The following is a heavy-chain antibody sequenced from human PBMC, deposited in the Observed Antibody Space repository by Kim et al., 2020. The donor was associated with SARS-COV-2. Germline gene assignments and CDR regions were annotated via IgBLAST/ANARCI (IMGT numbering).Heavy chain of an antibody. D-gene: IGHD6-19*01. Sequence: GGSLRLSCAASGFTFSSYAMHWVRQAPGKGLEWVAVIWYDGSNKDYADSVKGRVTISRDNSKNSLYLQMNSLRAEDTAVYYCARPQTPTSGPDSDHTENFAIDVWGQGTTVTVSS. J-gene: IGHJ6*02. CDR1: GFTFSSYA. CDR3: ARPQTPTSGPDSDHTENFAIDV. V-gene: IGHV3-33*01. CDR2: IWYDGSNK.